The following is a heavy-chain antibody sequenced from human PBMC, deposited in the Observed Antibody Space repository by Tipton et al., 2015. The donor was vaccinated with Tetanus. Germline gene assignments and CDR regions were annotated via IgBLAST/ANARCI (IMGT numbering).Heavy chain of an antibody. CDR2: IFDTGST. V-gene: IGHV4-59*07. D-gene: IGHD4-23*01. CDR3: ARCPYGGVSGTLYY. J-gene: IGHJ4*02. Sequence: TLSLTCTVSGGSISSFYWTWIRQPPGKGLEWIGYIFDTGSTNYNPSLKSRVTMSVDTSKNQFSLNLSSVTAADTAVYFCARCPYGGVSGTLYYWGQGILVTVSS. CDR1: GGSISSFY.